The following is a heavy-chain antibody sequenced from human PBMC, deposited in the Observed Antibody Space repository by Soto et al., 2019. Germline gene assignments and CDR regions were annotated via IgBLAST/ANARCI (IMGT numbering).Heavy chain of an antibody. Sequence: QITLEESGPTLVRPTQTLTLTCTFSGFSLSTEGLGVGWIRQVPGKALEWLALIYWDDDARYSPSLKSRLAITKDSSRNQVVLTMTDMDPVDTATFYCAQKALAYYYFDYWGQGSLVTVSS. J-gene: IGHJ4*02. V-gene: IGHV2-5*02. CDR3: AQKALAYYYFDY. CDR2: IYWDDDA. CDR1: GFSLSTEGLG. D-gene: IGHD1-1*01.